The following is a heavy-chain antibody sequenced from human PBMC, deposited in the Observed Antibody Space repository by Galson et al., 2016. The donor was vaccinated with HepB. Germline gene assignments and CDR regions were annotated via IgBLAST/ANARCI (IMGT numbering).Heavy chain of an antibody. V-gene: IGHV3-30*03. CDR2: ISYDENNK. CDR3: ARGDIVGAIFDY. J-gene: IGHJ4*02. CDR1: GFTFSSYG. D-gene: IGHD1-26*01. Sequence: SLRLSCAASGFTFSSYGMHWVRQAPGKGLEWVSVISYDENNKYYADSVKGRFTISRDNSKNTLYLQMNALRVEDTAVYYCARGDIVGAIFDYWGQGTLVTVSS.